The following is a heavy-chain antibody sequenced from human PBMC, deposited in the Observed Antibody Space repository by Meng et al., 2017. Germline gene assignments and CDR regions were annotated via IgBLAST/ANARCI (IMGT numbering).Heavy chain of an antibody. J-gene: IGHJ4*02. Sequence: ASVKVSCKASGYTFTSYYMHWVRQALGQGLEWMGIINPSGGSTSYAQKFQGRATMTRDTSTSTVYMELSSLRSEDTAVYYCARDPSMVRGVIVYYFDYWGQGTLVTVSS. CDR2: INPSGGST. D-gene: IGHD3-10*01. V-gene: IGHV1-46*01. CDR1: GYTFTSYY. CDR3: ARDPSMVRGVIVYYFDY.